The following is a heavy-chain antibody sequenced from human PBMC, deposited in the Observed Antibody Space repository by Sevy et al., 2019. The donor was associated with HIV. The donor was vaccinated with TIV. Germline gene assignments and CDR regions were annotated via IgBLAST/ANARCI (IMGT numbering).Heavy chain of an antibody. V-gene: IGHV1-18*01. J-gene: IGHJ3*01. CDR2: ISAYNGNT. CDR3: ARDARVRGVIMGAFDF. D-gene: IGHD3-10*01. CDR1: GYTFTSYG. Sequence: ASVKVSCKASGYTFTSYGISWVRQPPGQEREWMGWISAYNGNTNYAQKLQGRVTMTTDTSTGTAYMGLRSLRSDDTAVYYCARDARVRGVIMGAFDFWGQGTMVTVSS.